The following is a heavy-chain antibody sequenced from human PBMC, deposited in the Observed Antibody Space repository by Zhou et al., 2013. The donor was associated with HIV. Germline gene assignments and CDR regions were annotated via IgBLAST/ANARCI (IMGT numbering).Heavy chain of an antibody. CDR1: GGTFSSYA. V-gene: IGHV1-69*12. Sequence: QVQLVQSGAEVKKPGSSVKVSCKASGGTFSSYAISWVRQAPGQGLEWMGGIIPIFGTANYAQKFQGRVTITADESTSTAYMELSSLRSEDTAVYYCARDREYYYEYIGPQGVYYYYGMDVWGQGTTVTVSS. D-gene: IGHD3-22*01. CDR3: ARDREYYYEYIGPQGVYYYYGMDV. CDR2: IIPIFGTA. J-gene: IGHJ6*02.